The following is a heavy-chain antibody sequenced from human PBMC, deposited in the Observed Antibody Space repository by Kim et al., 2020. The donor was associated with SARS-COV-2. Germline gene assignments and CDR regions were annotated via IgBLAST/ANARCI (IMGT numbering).Heavy chain of an antibody. J-gene: IGHJ4*02. CDR2: IYYSGST. Sequence: SETLSLTCTVSGGSISSYYWSWIRQPPGKGLEWIGYIYYSGSTNYNPSLKSRVTISVDTSKNQFSLKLSSVTAADTAVYYCARGRPYYDSSGHTPGPFDYWGQGTLVTVSS. CDR3: ARGRPYYDSSGHTPGPFDY. V-gene: IGHV4-59*01. CDR1: GGSISSYY. D-gene: IGHD3-22*01.